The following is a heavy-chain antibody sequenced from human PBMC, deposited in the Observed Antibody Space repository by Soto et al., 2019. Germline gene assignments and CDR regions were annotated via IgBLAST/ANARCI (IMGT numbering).Heavy chain of an antibody. CDR3: ARGIPGAAVVLYSFDY. J-gene: IGHJ4*02. D-gene: IGHD2-8*02. Sequence: KQSQTLSLTCAISGDSVSSNSAAWNWIRQSPSRGLEWLGRTYYRSKWYNDYAVSVKSRITINPDTSKNQFSLQLNSVTPEDTAVYYCARGIPGAAVVLYSFDYWGQGTLVTVSS. CDR1: GDSVSSNSAA. CDR2: TYYRSKWYN. V-gene: IGHV6-1*01.